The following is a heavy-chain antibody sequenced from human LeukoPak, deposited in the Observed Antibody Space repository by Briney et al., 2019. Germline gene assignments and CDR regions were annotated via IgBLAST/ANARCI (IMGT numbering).Heavy chain of an antibody. D-gene: IGHD5-18*01. CDR1: GFTVSSSY. J-gene: IGHJ4*02. CDR2: IYSGGST. CDR3: AKGYNYAYEY. Sequence: GGSLRLSCAASGFTVSSSYMSWVRQAPGKGLEWISLIYSGGSTYYADSVKGRFTISRDNSKNTLYLQMNSLRPEDTAVYYCAKGYNYAYEYWGQGTLVTVSS. V-gene: IGHV3-53*01.